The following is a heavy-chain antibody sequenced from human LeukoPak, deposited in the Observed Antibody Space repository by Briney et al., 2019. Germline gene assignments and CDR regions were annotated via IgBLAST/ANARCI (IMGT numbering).Heavy chain of an antibody. Sequence: PGGSLRLSCAASGFTFSSYWMHWVRQAPGKGLVWVSCINSDGSSTSYADSVKGRFTISRDNAKNTLYLQMNSLRAEDTAVYYCARDSSAWSDYWGQGTLVTVSS. J-gene: IGHJ4*02. CDR2: INSDGSST. CDR1: GFTFSSYW. D-gene: IGHD6-19*01. V-gene: IGHV3-74*01. CDR3: ARDSSAWSDY.